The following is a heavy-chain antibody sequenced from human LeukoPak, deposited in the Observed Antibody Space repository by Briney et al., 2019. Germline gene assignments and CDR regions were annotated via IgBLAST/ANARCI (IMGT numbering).Heavy chain of an antibody. V-gene: IGHV3-23*01. CDR1: GFTFSSYA. Sequence: GGSLRLSCAASGFTFSSYAMSWVRQAPGKGLEWVSAISGSGGSTYYADSVKGRFTISRDNSKNTLYLQMNSLRAEDTAVYYCAKDTPDYGGNLEDYYFDYWGQGTLVSVSS. D-gene: IGHD4-23*01. CDR2: ISGSGGST. CDR3: AKDTPDYGGNLEDYYFDY. J-gene: IGHJ4*02.